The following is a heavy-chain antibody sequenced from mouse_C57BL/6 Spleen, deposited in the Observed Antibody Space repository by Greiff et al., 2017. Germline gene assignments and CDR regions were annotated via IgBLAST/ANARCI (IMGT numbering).Heavy chain of an antibody. V-gene: IGHV3-6*01. CDR2: ISYDGSN. Sequence: EVKLMESGPGLVKPSQSLSLTCSVTGYSITSGYYWNWIRQFPGNKLEWMGNISYDGSNNYNPSLKNRISITRDTSKNQFFLKLNSVTTADTATYCCARGGILGDFDYWGQGTTLTVSS. J-gene: IGHJ2*01. CDR3: ARGGILGDFDY. D-gene: IGHD4-1*01. CDR1: GYSITSGYY.